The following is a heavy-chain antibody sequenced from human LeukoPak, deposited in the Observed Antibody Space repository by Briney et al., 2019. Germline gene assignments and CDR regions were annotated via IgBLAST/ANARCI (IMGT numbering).Heavy chain of an antibody. CDR2: MYSSGST. CDR3: ARGGKATVVTM. Sequence: SETLSLTCTASGGSIKSYYWSWIRQPAGKGLEWIGRMYSSGSTNYNPSLKSRVSMSVDTSKNQFSLKLTSVTAADTAVYYCARGGKATVVTMWGQGILVTVSS. D-gene: IGHD4-23*01. J-gene: IGHJ4*02. V-gene: IGHV4-4*07. CDR1: GGSIKSYY.